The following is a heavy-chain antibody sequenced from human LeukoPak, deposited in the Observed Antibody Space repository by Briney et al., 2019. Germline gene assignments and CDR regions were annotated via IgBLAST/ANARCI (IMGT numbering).Heavy chain of an antibody. CDR2: ISSSSSYI. V-gene: IGHV3-21*01. CDR1: GFTFSSYS. D-gene: IGHD1-26*01. J-gene: IGHJ4*02. CDR3: ARGQRGVGATSYY. Sequence: GGSLRLSCAASGFTFSSYSMNWVREAPGKGLEWVSSISSSSSYIYYADSVKGRFTISRDNAKNSLYLQMNSLRAEDTAVYYCARGQRGVGATSYYWGQGTLVTVSS.